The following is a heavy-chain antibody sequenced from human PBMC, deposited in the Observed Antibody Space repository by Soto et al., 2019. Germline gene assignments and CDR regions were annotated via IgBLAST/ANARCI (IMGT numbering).Heavy chain of an antibody. CDR3: AKGKLDATVVTRYYYYGMDV. V-gene: IGHV3-21*01. CDR1: GFTFSSYS. D-gene: IGHD4-17*01. CDR2: ISSSSSYI. Sequence: GGSLRLSCAASGFTFSSYSMNWVRQAPGKGLEWVSSISSSSSYIYYADSVKGRFTISRDNAKNSLYLQMNSLRAEDTAVYYCAKGKLDATVVTRYYYYGMDVWGQGTTVTVSS. J-gene: IGHJ6*02.